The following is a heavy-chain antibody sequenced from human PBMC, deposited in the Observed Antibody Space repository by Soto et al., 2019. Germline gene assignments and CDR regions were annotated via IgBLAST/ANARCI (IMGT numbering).Heavy chain of an antibody. J-gene: IGHJ6*02. V-gene: IGHV5-10-1*01. Sequence: GESLKISCKGSGYSFTSYWISCVRQMPGKGLEWMGRIDPSDSYTNYSPSFQGHVTISADKSISTAYLQWSSLKASDTAMYYCARGGPGLYYYGMDVWGQGTTVTVSS. CDR2: IDPSDSYT. CDR1: GYSFTSYW. D-gene: IGHD3-16*01. CDR3: ARGGPGLYYYGMDV.